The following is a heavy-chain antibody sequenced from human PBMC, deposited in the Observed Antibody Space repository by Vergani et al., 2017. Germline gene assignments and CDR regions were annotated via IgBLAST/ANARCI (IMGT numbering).Heavy chain of an antibody. V-gene: IGHV4-38-2*02. D-gene: IGHD5-12*01. CDR1: GYSISSGYY. J-gene: IGHJ3*02. CDR3: ARSLEEATISGDAFDI. Sequence: QVQLQESGPGLVKPSETLSLTCTVSGYSISSGYYWGWIRQPPGKGLEWIGSIYLSGSTYYNPSLKSRVTISVDTSKNQFSLKLSSVTAADTAVYYCARSLEEATISGDAFDIWGQGTMVTVSS. CDR2: IYLSGST.